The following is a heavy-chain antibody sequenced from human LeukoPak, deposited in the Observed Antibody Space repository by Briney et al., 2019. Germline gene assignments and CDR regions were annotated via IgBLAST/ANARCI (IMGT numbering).Heavy chain of an antibody. CDR1: GGSISSSSYY. CDR2: IYYSGRT. CDR3: ARDLNKYSYGPGNSDY. J-gene: IGHJ4*02. V-gene: IGHV4-39*07. Sequence: SETLSLTCTVSGGSISSSSYYWGWIRQPPGKGLEWIGSIYYSGRTYYNPSLKSRVTISVDTSKNQFSLKLSSVTAADTDVYYCARDLNKYSYGPGNSDYWGQGTLVTVSS. D-gene: IGHD5-18*01.